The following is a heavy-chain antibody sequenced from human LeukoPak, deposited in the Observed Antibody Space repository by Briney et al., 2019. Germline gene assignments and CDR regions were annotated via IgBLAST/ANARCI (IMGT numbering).Heavy chain of an antibody. D-gene: IGHD1-1*01. CDR1: GCSISSGYY. Sequence: PSETLSLTCAVSGCSISSGYYWGWIRQPPGKGLEWLRSIYHSGSTYYNPSLKSRVTISVDTSKNQFSLKLSSVTAADTAVYYCARAASSGGDYFDYWGQGTLVTVSS. CDR2: IYHSGST. J-gene: IGHJ4*02. V-gene: IGHV4-38-2*01. CDR3: ARAASSGGDYFDY.